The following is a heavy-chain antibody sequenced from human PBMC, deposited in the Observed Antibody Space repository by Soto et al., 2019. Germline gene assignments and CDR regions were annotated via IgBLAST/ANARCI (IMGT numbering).Heavy chain of an antibody. CDR2: IYPNGGTT. CDR3: ARGVGSGTYYNQYNWFDP. V-gene: IGHV1-46*01. D-gene: IGHD3-10*01. CDR1: GYTFTNNY. Sequence: ASVKVSCKTSGYTFTNNYMHWVRQAPGQGLEWMGMIYPNGGTTDYAQKFQGRVTMTTDTSTSTAYMELRSLRSDDTAVYYCARGVGSGTYYNQYNWFDPWGQGTLVTV. J-gene: IGHJ5*02.